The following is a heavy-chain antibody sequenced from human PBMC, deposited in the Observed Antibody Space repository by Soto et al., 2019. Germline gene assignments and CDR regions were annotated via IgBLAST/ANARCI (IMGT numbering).Heavy chain of an antibody. J-gene: IGHJ2*01. CDR1: GYTFSNYA. V-gene: IGHV1-8*02. CDR2: ISAVSGNT. Sequence: ASVKVSCKASGYTFSNYAIHWVRQAPGQGLEWMGWISAVSGNTDYSQRFQGRVTMTRNTSISTAYMELSSLRSEDTAVYYCAREAGLHLWYFDLWGRGTLVTVSS. CDR3: AREAGLHLWYFDL.